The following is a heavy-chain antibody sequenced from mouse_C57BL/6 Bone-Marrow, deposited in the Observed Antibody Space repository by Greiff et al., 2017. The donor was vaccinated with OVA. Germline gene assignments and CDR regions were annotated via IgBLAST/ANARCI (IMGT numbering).Heavy chain of an antibody. Sequence: EVQLVESGAELVRPGASVKLSCTASGFTIKDDYMHWVKQRPEQGLEWIGWIDPENGDTEYASKFQGKATITADTSSNTAYLQLSSLTSEDTAVYYCTTSIYYDYDWFAYWGQGTLVTVSA. CDR3: TTSIYYDYDWFAY. V-gene: IGHV14-4*01. J-gene: IGHJ3*01. CDR2: IDPENGDT. CDR1: GFTIKDDY. D-gene: IGHD2-4*01.